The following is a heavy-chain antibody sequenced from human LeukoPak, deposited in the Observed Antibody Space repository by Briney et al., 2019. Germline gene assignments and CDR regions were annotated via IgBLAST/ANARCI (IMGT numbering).Heavy chain of an antibody. Sequence: GGSLRLSCTASGFTFGDYAMSWVRQAPGKGLEWVGFIRSKAYGGTIEYAASVKGRFTISRDDSKNIAYLQMKSLKTEDTALYYCTRDSGTYNWFDPWGQGTLVTVSS. CDR1: GFTFGDYA. D-gene: IGHD1-26*01. CDR3: TRDSGTYNWFDP. CDR2: IRSKAYGGTI. V-gene: IGHV3-49*04. J-gene: IGHJ5*02.